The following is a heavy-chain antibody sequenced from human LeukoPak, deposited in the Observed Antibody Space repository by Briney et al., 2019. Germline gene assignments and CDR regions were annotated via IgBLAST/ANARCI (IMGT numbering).Heavy chain of an antibody. CDR1: GYTFTGYW. CDR3: ARVASSDAFDI. Sequence: ASVKLSCKAFGYTFTGYWMHWVRQAPGQGPEWMGWINPNSGGTNYAQKLQGRVTMTTDTSTSTAYMELRSLRSDDTAVYYCARVASSDAFDIWGQGTMVTVSS. V-gene: IGHV1-2*02. CDR2: INPNSGGT. J-gene: IGHJ3*02. D-gene: IGHD6-6*01.